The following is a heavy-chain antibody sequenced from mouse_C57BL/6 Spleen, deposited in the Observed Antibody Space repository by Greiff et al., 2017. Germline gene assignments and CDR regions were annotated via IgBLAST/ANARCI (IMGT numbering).Heavy chain of an antibody. CDR2: INPGSGGT. J-gene: IGHJ1*03. V-gene: IGHV1-54*01. CDR3: ARWANWDQYWYFDV. CDR1: GYAFTTYL. Sequence: VQLQQSGAELVRPGTSVKVSCKASGYAFTTYLIEWVKQRPGQGLEWIGVINPGSGGTNYNEKFKGKATLTADKSSSTAYMQLSSLTSEDSAVYFCARWANWDQYWYFDVWGTGTTVTVSS. D-gene: IGHD4-1*01.